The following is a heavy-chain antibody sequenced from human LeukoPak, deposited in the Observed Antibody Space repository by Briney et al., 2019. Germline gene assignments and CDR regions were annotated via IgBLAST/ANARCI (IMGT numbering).Heavy chain of an antibody. Sequence: ASVKVSCKASGYTFTSYGISWVRQAPGQGLEWMGWISAYNGNTNYAQKPQGRVTMTTDTSTSTAYMELRSLRSDDTAVYYCARDKYYYDSSGYWSYYYYYMDVWGEGTTVTISS. V-gene: IGHV1-18*01. CDR1: GYTFTSYG. CDR3: ARDKYYYDSSGYWSYYYYYMDV. D-gene: IGHD3-22*01. J-gene: IGHJ6*03. CDR2: ISAYNGNT.